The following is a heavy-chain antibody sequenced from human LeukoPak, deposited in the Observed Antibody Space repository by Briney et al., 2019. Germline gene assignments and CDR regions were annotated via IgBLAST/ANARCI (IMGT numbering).Heavy chain of an antibody. J-gene: IGHJ4*02. CDR3: ARGLFAGGTYYGY. D-gene: IGHD1-26*01. CDR1: GGSISSYY. CDR2: IYYSGST. V-gene: IGHV4-59*01. Sequence: PSETLSLTCTVSGGSISSYYWSWIRQPPGKGLEWIGYIYYSGSTNYNPPLKSRVTISVDTSKNQFSLKLSSVTAADTAVYYCARGLFAGGTYYGYWGQGTLVTVSS.